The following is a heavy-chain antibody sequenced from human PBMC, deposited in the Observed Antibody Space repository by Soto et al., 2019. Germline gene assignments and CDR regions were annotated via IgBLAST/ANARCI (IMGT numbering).Heavy chain of an antibody. V-gene: IGHV1-46*01. D-gene: IGHD2-15*01. CDR3: ARDSGGIVVVVAATRGDNWFDP. Sequence: QVQLVQSGAEVKKPGASVKVSCKASGYTFTNYYMHWVRQAPGQGLEWMGIINPSGGITSYAQKCQGRVTMTRDTSTSTVYMELSSLRSEDTAVYYCARDSGGIVVVVAATRGDNWFDPWGQGTLVTVSS. CDR1: GYTFTNYY. J-gene: IGHJ5*02. CDR2: INPSGGIT.